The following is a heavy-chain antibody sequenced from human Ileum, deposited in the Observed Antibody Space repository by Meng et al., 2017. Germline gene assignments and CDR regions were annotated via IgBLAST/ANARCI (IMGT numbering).Heavy chain of an antibody. CDR2: ISRSGTT. J-gene: IGHJ4*02. CDR1: GGSLSTYD. CDR3: ARSGVTTVTYLD. Sequence: QVQLQQWWAGLLKPSESLSLTCAMGGGSLSTYDWSWIRQPPGKGLEWIGEISRSGTTNYNPSLKSRVTISVDTSKNQFSLTVTSVTAADSALYYCARSGVTTVTYLDWGQGTLVTVSS. V-gene: IGHV4-34*01. D-gene: IGHD4-11*01.